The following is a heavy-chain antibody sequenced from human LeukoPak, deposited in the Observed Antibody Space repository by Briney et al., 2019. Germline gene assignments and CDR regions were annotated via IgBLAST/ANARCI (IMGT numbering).Heavy chain of an antibody. CDR1: GFTFSSYA. CDR2: ISYDGSNK. V-gene: IGHV3-30*04. J-gene: IGHJ6*04. D-gene: IGHD6-19*01. CDR3: ARQWLVRGWDYYYGMDV. Sequence: GGSLRLSYAASGFTFSSYAMHWVRQAPGKGLEWVAVISYDGSNKYYADSVKGRFTISRDNSKNTLYLQMNSLRAEDTAVYYCARQWLVRGWDYYYGMDVWSKGTTVTVSS.